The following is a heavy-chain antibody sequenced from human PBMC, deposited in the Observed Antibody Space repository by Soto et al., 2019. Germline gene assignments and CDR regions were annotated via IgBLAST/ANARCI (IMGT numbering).Heavy chain of an antibody. Sequence: QVQLVQSGAEVQKPGSSVKVSCKTSGGTFSTYSIVWGRQAPGEGLEWMGGIIPIFGTANYAQKFQDRVTITADKSTNTAFMELSSLKSEDTAMYYCASSSGNNYGVGTNYYFDYWGQGTLVTVSS. J-gene: IGHJ4*02. V-gene: IGHV1-69*06. CDR2: IIPIFGTA. CDR1: GGTFSTYS. CDR3: ASSSGNNYGVGTNYYFDY. D-gene: IGHD1-26*01.